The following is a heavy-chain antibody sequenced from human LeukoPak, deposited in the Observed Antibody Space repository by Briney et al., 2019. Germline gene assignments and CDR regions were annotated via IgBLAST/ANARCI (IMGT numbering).Heavy chain of an antibody. CDR3: ARDGCSSTSCYGY. V-gene: IGHV3-30*03. CDR1: GFTFSSYG. J-gene: IGHJ4*02. D-gene: IGHD2-2*01. CDR2: ISYDGSNK. Sequence: PGGSLRLSCAASGFTFSSYGMHWVRQAPGKGLEWVAVISYDGSNKYYADSVKGRFTISRDNSKNTLYLQMNSLRAEDTAVYYCARDGCSSTSCYGYWGQGTLVTVSS.